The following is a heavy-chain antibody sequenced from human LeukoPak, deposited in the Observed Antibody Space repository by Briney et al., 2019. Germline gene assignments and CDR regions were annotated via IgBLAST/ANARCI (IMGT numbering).Heavy chain of an antibody. CDR2: ISGSSSAI. V-gene: IGHV3-48*01. CDR3: ATYSVYDRNFDY. CDR1: GFTFSTYG. Sequence: GGSLRLSCAASGFTFSTYGMNWVRQAPGKGLEWVSYISGSSSAINYADSVKGRFTISRDNAKNSLFLQMNSLRAEDTAVYYCATYSVYDRNFDYWGQGTLVTVSS. D-gene: IGHD5/OR15-5a*01. J-gene: IGHJ4*02.